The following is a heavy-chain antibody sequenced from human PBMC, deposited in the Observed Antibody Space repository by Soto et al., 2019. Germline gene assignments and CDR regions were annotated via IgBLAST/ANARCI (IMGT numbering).Heavy chain of an antibody. CDR1: GYTFTSYG. D-gene: IGHD3-22*01. J-gene: IGHJ5*02. CDR2: LSDYNGNT. CDR3: ARGGYYYETERGNWFDP. Sequence: VKLVQSGAEVKKPGASVKVSCKASGYTFTSYGISWVRQAPGQGLERMGWLSDYNGNTNYAQKLQGRVTMTTDTSTSTAYMELRSLRSDDTAVYYCARGGYYYETERGNWFDPWGQGTLVTVSS. V-gene: IGHV1-18*01.